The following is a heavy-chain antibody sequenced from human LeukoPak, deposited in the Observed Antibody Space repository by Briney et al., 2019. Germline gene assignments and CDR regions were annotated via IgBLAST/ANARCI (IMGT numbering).Heavy chain of an antibody. V-gene: IGHV3-21*01. J-gene: IGHJ6*02. Sequence: GGSLRLSCAASGFTFSSYSMNWVRQAPGKGLEWVSSISSSSGYIYYADSVKGRFTISRDNAKNSLYLQMNSLRAEDTAVYYCARGWEESGMDVWGQGTTVTVSS. D-gene: IGHD1-26*01. CDR1: GFTFSSYS. CDR2: ISSSSGYI. CDR3: ARGWEESGMDV.